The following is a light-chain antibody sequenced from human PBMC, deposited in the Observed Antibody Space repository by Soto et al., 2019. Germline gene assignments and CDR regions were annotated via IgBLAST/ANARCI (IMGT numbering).Light chain of an antibody. J-gene: IGKJ4*01. CDR1: QGISSY. CDR3: QQYYSYPFT. Sequence: AIRMTQSPSSFSASTGDRVTITCRASQGISSYLAWYQQKPGKAPKLLIYAASTLQSGVPSRFSGSGSGTDFTLTISCLQSEDFATYYCQQYYSYPFTFCGGTKVEIK. V-gene: IGKV1-8*01. CDR2: AAS.